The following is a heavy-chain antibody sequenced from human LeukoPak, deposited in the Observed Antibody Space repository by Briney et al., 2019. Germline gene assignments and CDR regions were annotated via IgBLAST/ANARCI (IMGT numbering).Heavy chain of an antibody. V-gene: IGHV3-21*01. CDR1: GFTFSSHA. Sequence: GGSLRLSCAASGFTFSSHAMNWVRQAPGKGLEWVSSISSGSHYMYYTDSVKGRFTISRDNAKNSLYLQMDSLRVEDTAVYYCARDGFSGYNNPGFDYWGQGTLVTVSS. D-gene: IGHD5-12*01. J-gene: IGHJ4*02. CDR2: ISSGSHYM. CDR3: ARDGFSGYNNPGFDY.